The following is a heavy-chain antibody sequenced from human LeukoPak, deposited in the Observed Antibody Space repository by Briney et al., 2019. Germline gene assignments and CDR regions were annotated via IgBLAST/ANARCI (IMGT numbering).Heavy chain of an antibody. Sequence: PGGSLGLSCATSGFNLSGYEMAWVRQAPGMGLEWVSYISNSGSPIKYGDAVKGRFTISRDNSKNSVYLQMNSLSAEDTALYFCAGGPQYGGSFAYWGQGTLVTVSS. CDR2: ISNSGSPI. V-gene: IGHV3-48*03. CDR3: AGGPQYGGSFAY. J-gene: IGHJ4*02. CDR1: GFNLSGYE. D-gene: IGHD1-26*01.